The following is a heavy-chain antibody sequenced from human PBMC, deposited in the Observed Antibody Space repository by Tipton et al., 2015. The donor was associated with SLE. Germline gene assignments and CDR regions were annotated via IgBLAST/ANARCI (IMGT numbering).Heavy chain of an antibody. D-gene: IGHD6-19*01. CDR1: GDSISSGDYY. V-gene: IGHV4-31*03. Sequence: TLSLTCTVSGDSISSGDYYWSWIRQHPGKGLEWLGYIYYSGSTYYNPSLKSRVTISADTSKNQFSLKLSSVTAADTAVYYCVGEVAGKGFSGWGQGTLVTVSS. CDR2: IYYSGST. CDR3: VGEVAGKGFSG. J-gene: IGHJ4*02.